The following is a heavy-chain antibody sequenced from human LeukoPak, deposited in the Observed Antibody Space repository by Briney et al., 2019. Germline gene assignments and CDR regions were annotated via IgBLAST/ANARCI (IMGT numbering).Heavy chain of an antibody. J-gene: IGHJ2*01. D-gene: IGHD7-27*01. CDR2: TYYRSKWYN. CDR1: GDSVSSNSAA. V-gene: IGHV6-1*01. CDR3: ARGDLSWGLSWYFDL. Sequence: SQTLSLTCAISGDSVSSNSAAWNWIRQSPSRGLEWLERTYYRSKWYNDYAVSVKSRITINPDTSKNQFSPQPNSVTPEDTAVYYCARGDLSWGLSWYFDLWGRGTLVTASS.